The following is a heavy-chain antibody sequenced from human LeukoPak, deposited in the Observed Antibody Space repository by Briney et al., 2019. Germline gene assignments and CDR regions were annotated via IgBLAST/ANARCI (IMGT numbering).Heavy chain of an antibody. J-gene: IGHJ6*03. CDR1: GYTFTSYW. CDR2: IHPGGSDT. Sequence: GESLKISCKGSGYTFTSYWIGWVRQVPGKGLEWMGIIHPGGSDTTYSPSFQGQVTISADKSIGIAYLQWSSLKASDTAMYYCARLTYYARYYMDVWGKGTTVTVSS. D-gene: IGHD3-3*01. CDR3: ARLTYYARYYMDV. V-gene: IGHV5-51*01.